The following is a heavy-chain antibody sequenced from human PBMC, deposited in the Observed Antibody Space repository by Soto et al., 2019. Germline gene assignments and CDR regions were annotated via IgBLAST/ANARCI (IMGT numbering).Heavy chain of an antibody. Sequence: GESLKISCKGSGYSFTSYWIGWVRQMPGKGLEWMGIIYPGDSDTRYSPSFQGQVTISADKSISTAYLQWSSLKASDTAMYYCARLPYNSVYYYGMDVWGQGTTVTVYS. V-gene: IGHV5-51*01. CDR2: IYPGDSDT. D-gene: IGHD1-20*01. J-gene: IGHJ6*02. CDR1: GYSFTSYW. CDR3: ARLPYNSVYYYGMDV.